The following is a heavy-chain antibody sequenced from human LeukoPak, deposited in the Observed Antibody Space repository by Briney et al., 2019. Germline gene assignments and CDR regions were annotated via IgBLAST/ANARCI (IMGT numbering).Heavy chain of an antibody. D-gene: IGHD4-17*01. CDR2: IYYSGST. Sequence: PSETLSLTCTVSGGSISSSSYYWGWIRQPPGKGLEWIGNIYYSGSTYYNPSLKSRVTISVDTSKNQFSLKLSSVTAADTAVYYCAKDARVADYEGWFDPWGQGTLVTVST. CDR3: AKDARVADYEGWFDP. J-gene: IGHJ5*02. CDR1: GGSISSSSYY. V-gene: IGHV4-39*07.